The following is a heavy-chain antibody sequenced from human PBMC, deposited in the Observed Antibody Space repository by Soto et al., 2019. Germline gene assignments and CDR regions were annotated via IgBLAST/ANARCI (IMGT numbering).Heavy chain of an antibody. J-gene: IGHJ4*02. V-gene: IGHV3-74*01. CDR3: VGSLSSVGY. CDR1: GFTFSRHW. Sequence: EVQLVESGGGLIQPGGSLRLSCAASGFTFSRHWMHWVRQAPGKGLEWVAQIKSDGTTTGYGDSVQGRFSISRDNANNTLYLQMNSLRAEDTAMYYCVGSLSSVGYWGQGTLVTVSS. CDR2: IKSDGTTT. D-gene: IGHD3-16*02.